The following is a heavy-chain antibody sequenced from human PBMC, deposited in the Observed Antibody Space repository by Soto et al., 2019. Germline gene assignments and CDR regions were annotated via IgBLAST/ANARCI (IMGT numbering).Heavy chain of an antibody. J-gene: IGHJ4*02. V-gene: IGHV1-2*02. CDR2: INPTSGGT. Sequence: QVQLVQSGAEVKKPGASVKVSCKTSVYTFAAYYIHWIRQAPGQGLEWMGWINPTSGGTVYAQNFQDRVTMTRDTSISTAYMEFYCAIDPDDGDYWGYVFDSWGQGTPVTVSA. CDR3: YVFDS. D-gene: IGHD4-17*01. CDR1: VYTFAAYY.